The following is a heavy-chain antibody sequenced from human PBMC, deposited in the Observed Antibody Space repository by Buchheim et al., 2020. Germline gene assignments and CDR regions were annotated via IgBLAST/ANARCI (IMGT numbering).Heavy chain of an antibody. V-gene: IGHV3-30*18. CDR3: AKDGKRMGSSWYFPH. D-gene: IGHD6-13*01. Sequence: QVQLVESGGGVVQPGRSLRLSCAASGFTFSSYGMHWVRQAPGKGLEWVAVISYDGSNKYYADSVKGRFTISRDNSKNTLYLQMNSLRAEDTAVYYCAKDGKRMGSSWYFPHWGQGTL. CDR2: ISYDGSNK. CDR1: GFTFSSYG. J-gene: IGHJ1*01.